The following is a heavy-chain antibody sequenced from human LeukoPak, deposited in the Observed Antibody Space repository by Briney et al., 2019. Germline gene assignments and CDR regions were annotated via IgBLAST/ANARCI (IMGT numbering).Heavy chain of an antibody. V-gene: IGHV1-2*02. CDR3: ARDWGMVAGTAGDY. CDR2: INPKRGDT. Sequence: GASVTVSCKTSGFTFTGYYIHWLRQAPGQGLEWMGWINPKRGDTNYAPKFQGRVTMTRDTSVRTAYMDLSSLRSDDTAVYYCARDWGMVAGTAGDYWGQGTLVTVSS. CDR1: GFTFTGYY. J-gene: IGHJ4*02. D-gene: IGHD6-19*01.